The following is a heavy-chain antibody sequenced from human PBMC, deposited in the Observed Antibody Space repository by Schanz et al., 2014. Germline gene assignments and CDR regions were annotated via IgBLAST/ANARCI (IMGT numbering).Heavy chain of an antibody. V-gene: IGHV3-9*01. CDR3: AKGRIRIAAAGIFDY. CDR2: ISWNSGGI. Sequence: EVQLVESGGGLVQPGGSLRLSCAASGFTFSIHYMSWVRQAPGKGLEWVSGISWNSGGIGYADSVKGRFTISRDNAKNSLFLQMNSLKPEDTALYYCAKGRIRIAAAGIFDYWGQGTLVTVSS. D-gene: IGHD6-13*01. J-gene: IGHJ4*02. CDR1: GFTFSIHY.